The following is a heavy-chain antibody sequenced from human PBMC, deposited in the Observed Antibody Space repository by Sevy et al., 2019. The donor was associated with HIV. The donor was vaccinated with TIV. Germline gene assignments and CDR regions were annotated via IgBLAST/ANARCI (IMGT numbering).Heavy chain of an antibody. Sequence: SETLSLTCTVSGGSITSLYWNWIRQPPGKGLEWIAIINYNGQINSNPSLKSRVTLSLDTSKNPFSLRLSSVTAADTAMYYCAGENAWGSGYSWGQGTLVTVSS. CDR1: GGSITSLY. CDR3: AGENAWGSGYS. D-gene: IGHD6-19*01. J-gene: IGHJ4*02. V-gene: IGHV4-59*08. CDR2: INYNGQI.